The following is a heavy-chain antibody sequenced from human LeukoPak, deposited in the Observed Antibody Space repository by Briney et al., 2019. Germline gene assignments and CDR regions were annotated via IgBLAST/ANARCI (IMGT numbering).Heavy chain of an antibody. Sequence: PGGSPRLSCAASGFIFSNYGMHWVRQAPGKGLEWVAFIRYDGSTKFYADSVKGRFTFSRDNSKSTLYLHMNSLRGEDTAVYYCVKGFDYYMDVWGKGTTVTISS. V-gene: IGHV3-30*02. J-gene: IGHJ6*03. CDR3: VKGFDYYMDV. CDR2: IRYDGSTK. CDR1: GFIFSNYG.